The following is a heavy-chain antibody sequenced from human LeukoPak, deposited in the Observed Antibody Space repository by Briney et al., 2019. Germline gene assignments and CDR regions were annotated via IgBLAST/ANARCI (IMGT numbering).Heavy chain of an antibody. CDR2: IYSGGST. V-gene: IGHV3-53*01. CDR1: GFTVSSNY. D-gene: IGHD4-11*01. CDR3: ARDPPLQSGSYYYYGMDV. J-gene: IGHJ6*02. Sequence: PGGSLRLSCAASGFTVSSNYMSWVRQAPGKGLEWVSVIYSGGSTYYADSVKGRFTISRDNSKNTLYLQMSSLRAEDTAVYYCARDPPLQSGSYYYYGMDVWGQGTTVTVSS.